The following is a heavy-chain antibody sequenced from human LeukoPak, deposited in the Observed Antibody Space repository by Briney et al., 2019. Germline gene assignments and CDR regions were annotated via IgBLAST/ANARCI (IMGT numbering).Heavy chain of an antibody. CDR2: INPSGGST. D-gene: IGHD6-19*01. CDR1: GYTFTSYY. J-gene: IGHJ4*02. V-gene: IGHV1-46*01. Sequence: GASVKVSCKASGYTFTSYYMHWVRQAPGQGLEWMGIINPSGGSTSYAQKFQGRVTMTRDTSTSTVYMELSSLRSEDTAVYYCARATQSSGWYWSTITTLDYWGQGTLVTVSS. CDR3: ARATQSSGWYWSTITTLDY.